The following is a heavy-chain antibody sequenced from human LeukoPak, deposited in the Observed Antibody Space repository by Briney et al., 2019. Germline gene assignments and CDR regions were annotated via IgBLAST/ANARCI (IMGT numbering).Heavy chain of an antibody. J-gene: IGHJ4*02. D-gene: IGHD3-16*01. CDR1: GFTFSSYG. V-gene: IGHV3-21*01. Sequence: PGGSLRLSCVASGFTFSSYGMNWVRQAPGKGLEWVSSISSSSSYIKYADSVKGRFTVSRDNAKKSLYLQMNNLRAEDTAVYYCAIGRGGDPFDYWGQGTLVTVSS. CDR2: ISSSSSYI. CDR3: AIGRGGDPFDY.